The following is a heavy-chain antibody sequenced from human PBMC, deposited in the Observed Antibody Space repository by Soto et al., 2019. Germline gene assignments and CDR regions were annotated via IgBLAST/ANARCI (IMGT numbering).Heavy chain of an antibody. CDR2: FDPEYGET. V-gene: IGHV1-24*01. CDR1: GHTVTDLS. CDR3: ATEYTRRGLTLFGVVIADLDY. D-gene: IGHD3-3*01. J-gene: IGHJ4*02. Sequence: ASVKVSCKDSGHTVTDLSMHRVRVAPGGGLEWMGPFDPEYGETIYGEKSQGRLTMAEHTPTATAYMELNSLIYENTAIYYCATEYTRRGLTLFGVVIADLDYWGQGTLVTVSS.